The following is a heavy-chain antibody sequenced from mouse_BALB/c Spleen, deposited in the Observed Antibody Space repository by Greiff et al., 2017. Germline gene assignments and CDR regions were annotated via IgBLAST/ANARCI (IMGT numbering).Heavy chain of an antibody. CDR3: ARGYGNYNYFDY. CDR1: GYTFTSYW. J-gene: IGHJ2*01. D-gene: IGHD2-10*02. CDR2: IYPGDGDT. V-gene: IGHV1-87*01. Sequence: VQLQQSGAELARPGASVKLSCKASGYTFTSYWMQWVKQRPGQGLEWIGAIYPGDGDTRYTQKFKGKATLTADKSSSTAYMQLSSLASEDSAVYYCARGYGNYNYFDYWGQGTTLTVSS.